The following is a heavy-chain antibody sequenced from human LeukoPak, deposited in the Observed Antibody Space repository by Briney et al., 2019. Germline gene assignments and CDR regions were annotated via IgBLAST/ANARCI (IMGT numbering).Heavy chain of an antibody. Sequence: EASVKVSCKVSGYTLTELSMHWVRQVPGKGLEWMGGIDPEDGETIYAQMFQGRVTMTEDTSTDTAYMELSSLRSEDTAVYYCAFLDGDPDYWGQGTLVTVSS. D-gene: IGHD3/OR15-3a*01. CDR1: GYTLTELS. J-gene: IGHJ4*02. V-gene: IGHV1-24*01. CDR2: IDPEDGET. CDR3: AFLDGDPDY.